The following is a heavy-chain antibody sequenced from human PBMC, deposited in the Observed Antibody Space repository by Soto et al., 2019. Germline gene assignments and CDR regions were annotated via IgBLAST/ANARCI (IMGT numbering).Heavy chain of an antibody. CDR1: GFTFSDYY. CDR3: ARDLLLSTISGYDYYYYYGMDV. Sequence: LSLTCAASGFTFSDYYMSWIRQAPGKGLEWVSYISSSSSYTNYADSVKGRFTISRDNAKNSLYLQMNSLRAEDTAVYYCARDLLLSTISGYDYYYYYGMDVWGQGTTVTVSS. D-gene: IGHD3-22*01. J-gene: IGHJ6*02. CDR2: ISSSSSYT. V-gene: IGHV3-11*06.